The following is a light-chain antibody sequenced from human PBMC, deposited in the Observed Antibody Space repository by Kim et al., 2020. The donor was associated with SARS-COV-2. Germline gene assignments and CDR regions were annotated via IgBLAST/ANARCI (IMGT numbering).Light chain of an antibody. CDR2: GAS. Sequence: YVCPGEAATRSCRASVSVRSQLAWYQQKPGQAPTLLIYGASTRATGVPVRFSGSGSGTDFTLTISSLQSEDFAVYYCQQYNYYLTFGQGNKVDIK. CDR3: QQYNYYLT. V-gene: IGKV3-15*01. CDR1: VSVRSQ. J-gene: IGKJ2*01.